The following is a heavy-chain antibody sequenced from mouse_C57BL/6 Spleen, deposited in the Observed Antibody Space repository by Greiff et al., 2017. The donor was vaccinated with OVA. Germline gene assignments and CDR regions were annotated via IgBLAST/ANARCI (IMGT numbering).Heavy chain of an antibody. D-gene: IGHD1-1*01. V-gene: IGHV1-52*01. Sequence: QVQLQQPGSELVRPGSSVKLSCKASGYTFTSYWMHWVKQRPIQGLEWIGNIDPSDSETHYNQKFKDKATLTVDKSSSTAYMQLSSLTSEDSAVYYCARSYVGYFDYWGQGTTLTVSS. CDR1: GYTFTSYW. J-gene: IGHJ2*01. CDR2: IDPSDSET. CDR3: ARSYVGYFDY.